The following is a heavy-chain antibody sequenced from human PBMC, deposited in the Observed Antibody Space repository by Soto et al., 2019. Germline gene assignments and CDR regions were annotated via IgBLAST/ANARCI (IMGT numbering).Heavy chain of an antibody. CDR1: GFILSSYA. Sequence: GRAMRLSCAASGFILSSYAMNLVRQAPGKGLEWDTTISGSGVSTYYADSVKGRFTISRDNSKNTLYLQMNRLRAVYTSVYYCAKDRQGCYFDYWTQVILVTFTS. J-gene: IGHJ4*02. CDR2: ISGSGVST. CDR3: AKDRQGCYFDY. V-gene: IGHV3-23*01.